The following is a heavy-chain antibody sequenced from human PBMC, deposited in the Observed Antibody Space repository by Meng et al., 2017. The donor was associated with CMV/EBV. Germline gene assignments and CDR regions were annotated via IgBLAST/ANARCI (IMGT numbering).Heavy chain of an antibody. CDR2: IYTSGST. D-gene: IGHD6-19*01. J-gene: IGHJ4*02. CDR1: GGSISSYY. Sequence: LQETGPGRVKPSETLSLICNFSGGSISSYYWSLIRQAAAKGLEWIGSIYTSGSTNSTPSLKSRVTMSVDTSKNQLSLKLSSVTAADKAVYYCARDSSGWYPHFDYWGQGTLVTVSS. CDR3: ARDSSGWYPHFDY. V-gene: IGHV4-4*07.